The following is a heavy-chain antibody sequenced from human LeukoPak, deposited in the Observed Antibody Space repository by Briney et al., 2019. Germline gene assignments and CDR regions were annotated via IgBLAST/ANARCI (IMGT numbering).Heavy chain of an antibody. D-gene: IGHD6-6*01. V-gene: IGHV4-34*01. J-gene: IGHJ4*02. CDR1: GGSFSGYY. CDR3: ARAGEYSSSPPASPRYDY. CDR2: INHSGST. Sequence: SETLSLTCAVYGGSFSGYYWSWIRQAPGKGLEWIREINHSGSTNYNPSLKSRVTISVDTSKNQFSLKLSSVTAADTAVYYCARAGEYSSSPPASPRYDYWGQGTLVTVSS.